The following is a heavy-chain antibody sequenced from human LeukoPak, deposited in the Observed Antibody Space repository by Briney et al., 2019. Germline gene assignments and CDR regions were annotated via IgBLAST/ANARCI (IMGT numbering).Heavy chain of an antibody. J-gene: IGHJ3*02. CDR1: GGSISSYY. V-gene: IGHV4-59*01. CDR3: ARGRYFDHDAFDI. Sequence: PSETLSLTCTVSGGSISSYYWSWIRQPPGKGLEWIGYIYYSGSTNYNPSLKSRVTISVDTSKNQFSLKLSSVTAADTAVYYCARGRYFDHDAFDIWGQGTMVTVSS. CDR2: IYYSGST. D-gene: IGHD3-9*01.